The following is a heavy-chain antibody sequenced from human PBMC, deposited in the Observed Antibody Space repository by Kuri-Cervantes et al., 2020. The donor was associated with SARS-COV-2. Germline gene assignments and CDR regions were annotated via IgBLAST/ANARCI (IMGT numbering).Heavy chain of an antibody. V-gene: IGHV3-48*01. CDR2: ISSSSSTI. J-gene: IGHJ6*02. D-gene: IGHD3-22*01. CDR3: ARDSVRYYYDSSGYYPPRDYYYYGMDV. Sequence: GESLKISCAASGFTFSSYSMNWVRQAPGEGLEWVSYISSSSSTIYYADSVKGRFTISRDNAKNSLYLQMNSLRAEDTAVYYCARDSVRYYYDSSGYYPPRDYYYYGMDVWGQGTTVTVSS. CDR1: GFTFSSYS.